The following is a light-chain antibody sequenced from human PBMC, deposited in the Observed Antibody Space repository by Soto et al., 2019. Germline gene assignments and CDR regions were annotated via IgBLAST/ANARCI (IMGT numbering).Light chain of an antibody. Sequence: AIQVTQSPTSLSASVGDRVTITCRTSQDVRNRLGWYQQKPGKAPKLLIYGASSLQGGVSSRFSGSGFGTDFTLTISSLQPEDSATYYCQHYKTWPLAFGGGTKVEIK. V-gene: IGKV1-6*01. J-gene: IGKJ4*01. CDR3: QHYKTWPLA. CDR1: QDVRNR. CDR2: GAS.